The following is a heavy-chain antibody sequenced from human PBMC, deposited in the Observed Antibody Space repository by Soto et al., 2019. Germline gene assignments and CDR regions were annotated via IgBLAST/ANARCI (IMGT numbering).Heavy chain of an antibody. CDR3: ARGGGYDLGDPYYYGMDV. V-gene: IGHV4-59*01. Sequence: SETLSLTCTVSGGSISSYYWSWIRQPPWKGLEWIGYIYYSGSTNYNPSLKSRVTISVDTSKNQFSLKLSSVTAADTAVYYCARGGGYDLGDPYYYGMDVWGQGTTVTVSS. D-gene: IGHD5-12*01. CDR2: IYYSGST. J-gene: IGHJ6*02. CDR1: GGSISSYY.